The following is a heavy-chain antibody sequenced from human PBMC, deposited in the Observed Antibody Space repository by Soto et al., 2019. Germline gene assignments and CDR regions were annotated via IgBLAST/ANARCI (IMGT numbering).Heavy chain of an antibody. CDR2: IYYSGTT. D-gene: IGHD6-19*01. CDR3: ARHVIAVAPFDP. V-gene: IGHV4-59*08. CDR1: SGSISTYY. J-gene: IGHJ5*02. Sequence: SETLSLTCTVSSGSISTYYWSWIRQSPAKGLEWIGYIYYSGTTNYNPSLKSRVTMSVDTSRNQLSLELRFVTTADTAVYYCARHVIAVAPFDPWGQGTLVTVSS.